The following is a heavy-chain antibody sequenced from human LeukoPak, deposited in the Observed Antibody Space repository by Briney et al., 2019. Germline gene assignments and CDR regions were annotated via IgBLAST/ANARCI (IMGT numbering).Heavy chain of an antibody. D-gene: IGHD1-26*01. V-gene: IGHV1-2*06. CDR1: GYTFTGYY. CDR2: TNPNSGGT. Sequence: ASVKVSCKASGYTFTGYYLHWVRQAPGQGLEWMGRTNPNSGGTGYAQTFQGRVTMTRDTSVSIAYMELSSLRSDDTAVYYCARYYSGSYDFWGQGTLVTVSS. J-gene: IGHJ4*02. CDR3: ARYYSGSYDF.